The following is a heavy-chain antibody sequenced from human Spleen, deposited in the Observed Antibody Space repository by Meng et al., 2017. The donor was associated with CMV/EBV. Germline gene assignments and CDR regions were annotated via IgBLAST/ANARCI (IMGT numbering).Heavy chain of an antibody. CDR3: ARDSYHYGSSTYNWFDP. CDR2: IIPMVGAA. D-gene: IGHD3-10*01. Sequence: SVKVSCKASGGIFSSYPMSWVRQAPGQGLEWMGGIIPMVGAAKYAQKFQGRVTITTDESTRTVYMELSSLKSEDTAVYYCARDSYHYGSSTYNWFDPWGQGSLVTVSS. V-gene: IGHV1-69*05. J-gene: IGHJ5*02. CDR1: GGIFSSYP.